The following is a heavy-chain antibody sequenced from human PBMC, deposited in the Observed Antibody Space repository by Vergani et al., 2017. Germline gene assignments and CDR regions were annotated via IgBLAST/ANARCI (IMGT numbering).Heavy chain of an antibody. CDR3: ARRAQLGHRPQYYYNMEV. CDR1: GCSISSGGYY. CDR2: IYYSGST. D-gene: IGHD6-6*01. V-gene: IGHV4-31*03. J-gene: IGHJ6*03. Sequence: QVQLQESGPGLLKPSQTLSLTCTVSGCSISSGGYYWSWIRQHPGKGLEWIGYIYYSGSTYYNPSLKSRVTISVDTSKNQFSLKLSSVTAADTAVYYCARRAQLGHRPQYYYNMEVWGKGTTVTVSS.